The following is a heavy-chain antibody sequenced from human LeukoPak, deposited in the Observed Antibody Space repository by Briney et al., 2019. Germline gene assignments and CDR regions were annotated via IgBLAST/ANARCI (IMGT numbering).Heavy chain of an antibody. Sequence: GGSLRLSCAASGFTFRSYEMNWVRQAPGKGLEWVSYITGSGTTIYYADSVKGRFTISRDNAKNSLYLQMNSLRAEDTAVYYCARGSSTKKGFDYWGQGTLVTVSS. CDR1: GFTFRSYE. CDR3: ARGSSTKKGFDY. J-gene: IGHJ4*02. V-gene: IGHV3-48*03. D-gene: IGHD1-1*01. CDR2: ITGSGTTI.